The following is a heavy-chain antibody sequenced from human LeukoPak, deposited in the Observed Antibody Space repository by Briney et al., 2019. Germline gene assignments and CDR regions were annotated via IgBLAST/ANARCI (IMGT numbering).Heavy chain of an antibody. V-gene: IGHV3-53*01. CDR3: ARDHNCGGDCYSGMDV. CDR1: GFTVSTNY. Sequence: GGSLRLSCAASGFTVSTNYMSWVRQAPGKGLEWVSVIYSGGSTYYADSVKGRFTISRDNSKNTVYLQMNSLRAEDTAVYYCARDHNCGGDCYSGMDVGGKGITVTVSS. CDR2: IYSGGST. J-gene: IGHJ6*04. D-gene: IGHD2-21*01.